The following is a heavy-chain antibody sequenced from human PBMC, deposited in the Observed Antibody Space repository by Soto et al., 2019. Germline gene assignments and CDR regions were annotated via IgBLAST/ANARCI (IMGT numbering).Heavy chain of an antibody. CDR3: ARVTTITPYFDY. CDR2: IYHSGST. CDR1: GYSISSGYY. Sequence: SETLSLTCTVSGYSISSGYYWGWIRQPPGKGLEWIGSIYHSGSTYYNPSLKSRVTISVDTPRNQFSLKLSSVTAADTAVYYCARVTTITPYFDYWGQGTLVTVSS. J-gene: IGHJ4*02. V-gene: IGHV4-38-2*02. D-gene: IGHD1-1*01.